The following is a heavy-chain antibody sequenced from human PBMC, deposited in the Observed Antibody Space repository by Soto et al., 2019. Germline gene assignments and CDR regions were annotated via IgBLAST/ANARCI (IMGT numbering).Heavy chain of an antibody. Sequence: ASETLSLPWAVAGGSIVGVGGPWSLNKQAPGKGVEGIGYIYHTGNTYYNPSLMSRLTISVDTTKNHFSQKVNSVTAAALCAYYCASLVVYCSGATCYGFYGMDVWGQGTTVTVPS. CDR1: GGSIVGVGGP. V-gene: IGHV4-30-2*01. D-gene: IGHD2-15*01. CDR3: ASLVVYCSGATCYGFYGMDV. J-gene: IGHJ6*02. CDR2: IYHTGNT.